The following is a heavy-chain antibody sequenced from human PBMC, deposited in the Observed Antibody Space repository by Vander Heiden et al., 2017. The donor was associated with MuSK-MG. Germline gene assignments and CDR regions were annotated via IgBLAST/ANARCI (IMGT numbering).Heavy chain of an antibody. CDR2: RSYDGSNK. CDR3: ARVYETATLDY. D-gene: IGHD5-18*01. Sequence: QVQLVESGGGVVQPGRSLRLSCAASGCTFSCYAMHWVRQAPGKGLEWVAVRSYDGSNKYYADSVKGRFTISRDNSKNTLYLQMNSLRAEDTAVYYCARVYETATLDYWGQGTLVTVSS. CDR1: GCTFSCYA. V-gene: IGHV3-30-3*01. J-gene: IGHJ4*02.